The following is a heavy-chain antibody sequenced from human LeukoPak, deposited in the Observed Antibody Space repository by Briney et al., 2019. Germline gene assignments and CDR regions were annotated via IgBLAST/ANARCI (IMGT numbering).Heavy chain of an antibody. CDR1: GFSLSTSKVG. CDR3: AHRRLKEDNKDWFPGLYDY. D-gene: IGHD3-9*01. CDR2: KYWGNDV. Sequence: SGPRQVKPTATLTLTCTFSGFSLSTSKVGVGWSRQLPGKALEGLTLKYWGNDVCYSPSLNSRLTSTSDTSNNQVMLTMNTMDPLHTATHYCAHRRLKEDNKDWFPGLYDYWGQGPLVPVSS. J-gene: IGHJ4*02. V-gene: IGHV2-5*02.